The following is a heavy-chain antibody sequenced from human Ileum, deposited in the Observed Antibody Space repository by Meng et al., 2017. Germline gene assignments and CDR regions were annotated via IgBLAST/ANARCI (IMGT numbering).Heavy chain of an antibody. CDR2: ISAYSGNT. CDR1: GYIFTRYG. D-gene: IGHD4-23*01. CDR3: ARDTVGTTLGDY. V-gene: IGHV1-18*01. Sequence: QVQLEQLGDEVKKPGASVKVSCKASGYIFTRYGIGWVRQAPGQGLEWMGWISAYSGNTKYAQKLQGRVTMTTDTSTSTAYMELRNLRSDDTAVYYCARDTVGTTLGDYWGQGTLVTVSS. J-gene: IGHJ4*02.